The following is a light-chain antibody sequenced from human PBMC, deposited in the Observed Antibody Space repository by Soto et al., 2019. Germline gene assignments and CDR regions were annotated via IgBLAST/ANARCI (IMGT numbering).Light chain of an antibody. V-gene: IGKV1-5*01. CDR1: QSINSW. CDR2: DAS. J-gene: IGKJ1*01. Sequence: DIQMTQSPSTLSASVGDRETITCRASQSINSWLAWYQQKPGKAPKLLIYDASNLESGVPSWFSGSRSGTEFTLTISSLQPDDFATYYCQQYYTYGTFGQGTKVDIK. CDR3: QQYYTYGT.